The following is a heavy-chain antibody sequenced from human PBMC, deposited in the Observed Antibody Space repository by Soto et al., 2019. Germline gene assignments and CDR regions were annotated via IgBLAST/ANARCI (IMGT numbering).Heavy chain of an antibody. Sequence: GSLRLSCAASGFTFSSYSMNWVRQAPGKGLEWVSYISSSSSTIYYADSVKGRFTISRDNAKNSLYLQMNSLRDEDTAVHYCARGNDFWSYYYYGMDVWGQGTTVTVSS. CDR1: GFTFSSYS. V-gene: IGHV3-48*02. J-gene: IGHJ6*02. D-gene: IGHD3-3*01. CDR2: ISSSSSTI. CDR3: ARGNDFWSYYYYGMDV.